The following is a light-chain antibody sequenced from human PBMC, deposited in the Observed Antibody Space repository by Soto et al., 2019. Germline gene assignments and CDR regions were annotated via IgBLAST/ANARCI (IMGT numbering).Light chain of an antibody. V-gene: IGLV2-14*01. CDR2: EVS. CDR3: CSYTSISTGVL. Sequence: QSALTQPASVSGSPGQSITISCTGASSDVGDYSYVSWYQHHPGQAPELPIYEVSNRPSGVSHRFSGSKSGNTASLTISGLQAEDEADYYCCSYTSISTGVLFGGGTKVTVL. CDR1: SSDVGDYSY. J-gene: IGLJ2*01.